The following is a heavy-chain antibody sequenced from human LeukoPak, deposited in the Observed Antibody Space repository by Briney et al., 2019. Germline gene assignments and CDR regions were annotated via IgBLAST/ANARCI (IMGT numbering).Heavy chain of an antibody. CDR3: ARDEITMVRGVMGWFDP. J-gene: IGHJ5*02. Sequence: SETLSLTCTVSGGSISSSSYYWGWIRQPPGKGLEWIGSIYYSGSTYYNPSLKSRVTMSVDTSKNQFSLKLSSVTAADTAVYYCARDEITMVRGVMGWFDPWGQGTLVTVSS. V-gene: IGHV4-39*07. D-gene: IGHD3-10*01. CDR1: GGSISSSSYY. CDR2: IYYSGST.